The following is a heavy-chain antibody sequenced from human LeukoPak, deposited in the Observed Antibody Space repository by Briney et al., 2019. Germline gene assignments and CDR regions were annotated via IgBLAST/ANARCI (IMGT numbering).Heavy chain of an antibody. Sequence: GRSLRLSCAASGFTFSSYAMHWVRQAPGKGLEWVSAISGSGGSTYYADSVKGRFTISRDNSKNTLYLQMNSLRAEDTAVYYCAKASRPPRLSTVTYDFDYWGQGTLVTVSS. D-gene: IGHD4-17*01. CDR2: ISGSGGST. V-gene: IGHV3-23*01. CDR1: GFTFSSYA. CDR3: AKASRPPRLSTVTYDFDY. J-gene: IGHJ4*02.